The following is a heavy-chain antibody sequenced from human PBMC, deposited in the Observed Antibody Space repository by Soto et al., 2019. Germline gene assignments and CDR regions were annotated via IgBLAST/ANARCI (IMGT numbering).Heavy chain of an antibody. CDR2: ISGSGGST. J-gene: IGHJ3*02. V-gene: IGHV3-23*01. Sequence: EVQLLESGGGLVQPGGSLRLSCAASGFTFSSYAMSWVRQAPGKGLEWGSAISGSGGSTYYADSVKSRFTISRDNSKNTLYLQMNSLRAEDTAVYYCAKSATYYYDRSDVWDAFDIWGQRTMVTVSS. D-gene: IGHD3-22*01. CDR3: AKSATYYYDRSDVWDAFDI. CDR1: GFTFSSYA.